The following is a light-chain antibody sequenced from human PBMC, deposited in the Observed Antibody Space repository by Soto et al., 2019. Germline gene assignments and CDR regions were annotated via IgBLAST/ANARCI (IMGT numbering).Light chain of an antibody. CDR1: SSDVGGYNY. CDR2: DVS. CDR3: SSYTSSSSYV. Sequence: QSARTQPASVSGSPGQSITISCTGTSSDVGGYNYVSWYQQHPGKAPKLMIYDVSNRPSGVSNRFSGSKSGNTASLTISGLQAEDETDYYCSSYTSSSSYVFGTGTKLTFL. J-gene: IGLJ1*01. V-gene: IGLV2-14*01.